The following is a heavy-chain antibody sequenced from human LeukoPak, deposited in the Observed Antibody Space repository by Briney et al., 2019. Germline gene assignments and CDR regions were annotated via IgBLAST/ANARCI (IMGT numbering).Heavy chain of an antibody. CDR1: GYTFTSYD. CDR3: ARAVSLNYDFWSGYES. CDR2: MNPNSGNT. J-gene: IGHJ4*02. Sequence: ASVKVSCKASGYTFTSYDINWVRQATGQGLEWMGWMNPNSGNTGYAQKFQGRVTMTRNTSISTAYMELSRLRSDDTAVYYCARAVSLNYDFWSGYESWGQGTLVTVSS. V-gene: IGHV1-8*01. D-gene: IGHD3-3*01.